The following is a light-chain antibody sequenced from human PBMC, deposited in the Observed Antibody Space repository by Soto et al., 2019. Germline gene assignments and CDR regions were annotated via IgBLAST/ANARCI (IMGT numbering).Light chain of an antibody. CDR2: DAS. J-gene: IGKJ2*01. V-gene: IGKV3-11*01. Sequence: EIVLAQSPGTLSLSPGERATLSCRASQSVGTYLVWYQQKPGQPPRLLIYDASNRTTGIPARFSGSGSGTDFTLTISSLEPEDFAVYYCQQRSNWPPYTFGQGTKLEIK. CDR3: QQRSNWPPYT. CDR1: QSVGTY.